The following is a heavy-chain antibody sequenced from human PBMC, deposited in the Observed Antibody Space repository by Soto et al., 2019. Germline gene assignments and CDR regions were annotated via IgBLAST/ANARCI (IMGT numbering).Heavy chain of an antibody. CDR3: ARAWFGERLLDY. D-gene: IGHD3-10*01. J-gene: IGHJ4*02. V-gene: IGHV4-30-4*01. Sequence: SETQSLTCPVSGCNIRSGDYYWSWIRQPPGKGLEWIGCIYYSGSTYYNPSLKSRVTISVDTSKNQFSLKLSSVTAADTAVYYCARAWFGERLLDYWGQGTLVTVSS. CDR1: GCNIRSGDYY. CDR2: IYYSGST.